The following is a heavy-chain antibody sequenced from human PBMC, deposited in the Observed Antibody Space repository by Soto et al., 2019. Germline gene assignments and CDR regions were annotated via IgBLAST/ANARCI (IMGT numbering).Heavy chain of an antibody. CDR1: GDPVSSSSYY. J-gene: IGHJ4*02. D-gene: IGHD2-21*02. CDR3: GRSDLGLATLKLRDF. V-gene: IGHV4-39*01. CDR2: IYYSGST. Sequence: QLRLQESGPGLVKPSETLSLTCTVSGDPVSSSSYYWGWIRQPPGKGLEWIGSIYYSGSTYYSPSLETTVIISVDASKNQFCLKLTSVTAADTAVYFCGRSDLGLATLKLRDFWGQGSLVSGSS.